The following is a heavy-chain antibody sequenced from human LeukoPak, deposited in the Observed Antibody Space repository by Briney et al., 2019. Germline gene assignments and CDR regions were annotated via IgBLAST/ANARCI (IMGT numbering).Heavy chain of an antibody. V-gene: IGHV1-18*01. D-gene: IGHD6-25*01. CDR1: GYTFTSYG. Sequence: GASVKVSCKASGYTFTSYGISWVRQAPGQGLEWMGWISAYNGNTNYAQKLQGRVTMTTDTSTSTACMELRSLRSDDTAVYYCARVASSSERYAFDIWGQGTMVTVSS. CDR2: ISAYNGNT. J-gene: IGHJ3*02. CDR3: ARVASSSERYAFDI.